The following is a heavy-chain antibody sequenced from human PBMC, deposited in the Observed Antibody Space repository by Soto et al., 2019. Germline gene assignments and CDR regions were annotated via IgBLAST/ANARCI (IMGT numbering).Heavy chain of an antibody. CDR2: INANNGGA. CDR3: AREGGSETLQPSYNWFDT. CDR1: VYTFTDYH. J-gene: IGHJ5*02. Sequence: GASVKVSCKASVYTFTDYHIHWVRQAPGQGLEFMGWINANNGGAGSAQQFQGRVTVTRDTSITTVYMELSNLRSDDTAVYYCAREGGSETLQPSYNWFDTWGQGTLVTVSS. V-gene: IGHV1-2*02. D-gene: IGHD6-25*01.